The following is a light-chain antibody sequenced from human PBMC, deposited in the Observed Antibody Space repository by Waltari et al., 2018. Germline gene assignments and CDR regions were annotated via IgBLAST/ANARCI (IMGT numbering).Light chain of an antibody. J-gene: IGLJ6*01. CDR2: SNK. V-gene: IGLV1-44*01. Sequence: QSVLTQPPSASGTPGQRVTISCSGSSSNIGSNTVNWYQHLPGTAPKLLIYSNKQRPSGVPDRFSGSKSGTSASLAISGLQSEDEADYYCAAWDDSLNGNVFGSGTKMTVL. CDR3: AAWDDSLNGNV. CDR1: SSNIGSNT.